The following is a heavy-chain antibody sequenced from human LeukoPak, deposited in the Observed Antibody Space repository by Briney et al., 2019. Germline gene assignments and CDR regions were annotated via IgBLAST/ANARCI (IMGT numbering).Heavy chain of an antibody. V-gene: IGHV3-74*01. CDR2: INSDGSST. Sequence: PGGSLRLSCAASGFTFSSYWMHWVRQAPGKGLVWVSRINSDGSSTSYTDSVKGRFTISRDNAKNTLYLQMNSLRAEDTAVYYCARGPHILLGYDSSGYYFHPIIWGQGTLVTVSS. D-gene: IGHD3-22*01. J-gene: IGHJ4*02. CDR1: GFTFSSYW. CDR3: ARGPHILLGYDSSGYYFHPII.